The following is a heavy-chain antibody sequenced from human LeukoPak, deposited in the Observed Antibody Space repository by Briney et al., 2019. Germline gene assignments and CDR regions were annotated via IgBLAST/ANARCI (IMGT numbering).Heavy chain of an antibody. V-gene: IGHV4-34*01. CDR3: ARCSNYDSSGHTPCYFDY. CDR1: GGSFSGYY. Sequence: SETLSLTCAVYGGSFSGYYWSWIRRPPGKGLEWIGEINHSGSTNYNPSLKSRVTISVDTSKNQFSLKLSSVTAADTAVYYCARCSNYDSSGHTPCYFDYWGQGTLVTVSS. J-gene: IGHJ4*02. D-gene: IGHD3-22*01. CDR2: INHSGST.